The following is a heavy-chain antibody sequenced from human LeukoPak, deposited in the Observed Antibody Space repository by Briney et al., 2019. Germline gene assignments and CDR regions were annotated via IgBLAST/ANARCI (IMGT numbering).Heavy chain of an antibody. V-gene: IGHV4-59*01. CDR1: GGSISSYY. J-gene: IGHJ6*03. CDR2: IYYSGST. D-gene: IGHD3-10*01. Sequence: SETLSLTCTVSGGSISSYYWSWIRQPPGKGLEWIGYIYYSGSTNYNPSLKSRVTVSVDTSKNQFSLKLSSVTAADTAVYYCARVFDSGSQAYFYYMDVWGKGTTVTIFS. CDR3: ARVFDSGSQAYFYYMDV.